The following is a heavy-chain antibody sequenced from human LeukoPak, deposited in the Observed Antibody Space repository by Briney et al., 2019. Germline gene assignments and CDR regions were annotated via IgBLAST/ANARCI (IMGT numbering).Heavy chain of an antibody. V-gene: IGHV1-2*02. CDR3: ARDIPDYGDYVGHWFDP. CDR2: INHNNGGT. Sequence: ASVKVSCKASGYTFTGFYIHWVRQAPAKGLEWMGWINHNNGGTNYPQKFQGRVTMTRDTSISTAYMELSRLRSDDTAMYYCARDIPDYGDYVGHWFDPWGQGTLVTVSS. CDR1: GYTFTGFY. D-gene: IGHD4-17*01. J-gene: IGHJ5*02.